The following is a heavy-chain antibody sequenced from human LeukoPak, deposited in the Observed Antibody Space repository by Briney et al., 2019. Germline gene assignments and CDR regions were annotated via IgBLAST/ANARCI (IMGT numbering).Heavy chain of an antibody. CDR1: RFTFSSYS. CDR3: ARWGSSCPFDY. D-gene: IGHD6-13*01. V-gene: IGHV3-21*01. J-gene: IGHJ4*02. Sequence: PGGSLRLSCAASRFTFSSYSMNWVRQAPGKGLEWVSSISSSSSYIYYADSVKGRFTISRDNAKNSLYLQMNSLRAEDTAVYYCARWGSSCPFDYWGQGTLVTVSS. CDR2: ISSSSSYI.